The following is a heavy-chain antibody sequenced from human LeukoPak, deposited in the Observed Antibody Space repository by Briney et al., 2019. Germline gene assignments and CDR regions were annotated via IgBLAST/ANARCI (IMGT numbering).Heavy chain of an antibody. Sequence: PGGSLRLSCAASGFTFSSYAMSWVRQAPGKGLVWVSRINSDGSSTSYADSVKGRFTISRDNAKNTLYLQMNSLRAEDTAVYYCERDRGTFYYGSGSSYYFDYGGQGPLVTVPS. CDR1: GFTFSSYA. V-gene: IGHV3-74*01. CDR2: INSDGSST. CDR3: ERDRGTFYYGSGSSYYFDY. D-gene: IGHD3-10*01. J-gene: IGHJ4*02.